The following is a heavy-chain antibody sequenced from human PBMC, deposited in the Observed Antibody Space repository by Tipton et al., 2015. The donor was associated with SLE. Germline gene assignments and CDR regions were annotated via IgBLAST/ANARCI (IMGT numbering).Heavy chain of an antibody. CDR2: IYYSGST. V-gene: IGHV4-59*11. D-gene: IGHD7-27*01. Sequence: TLSLTCTVSGGSISSHYWSWIRQPPGKGLEWIGYIYYSGSTNYNPSPKSRVTISVDTSKNQFSLKLSSVTAADTAVYFCARGSDWGWWDHWGQGTLVTVSS. CDR3: ARGSDWGWWDH. J-gene: IGHJ4*02. CDR1: GGSISSHY.